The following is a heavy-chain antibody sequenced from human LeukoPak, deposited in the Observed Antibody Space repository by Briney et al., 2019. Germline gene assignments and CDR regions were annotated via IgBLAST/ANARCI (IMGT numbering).Heavy chain of an antibody. Sequence: GGSLRLSCAASGFTFSSYWMSWVRQAPGKGLEWVANIKQDGSEKYYVDSVKGRFTISRDKAKNSLYLQMNSLRAEDTAVYYCARDTSEFDDSSGYLHYYYYMDVWGKGTTVTVSS. CDR2: IKQDGSEK. D-gene: IGHD3-22*01. J-gene: IGHJ6*03. CDR3: ARDTSEFDDSSGYLHYYYYMDV. CDR1: GFTFSSYW. V-gene: IGHV3-7*01.